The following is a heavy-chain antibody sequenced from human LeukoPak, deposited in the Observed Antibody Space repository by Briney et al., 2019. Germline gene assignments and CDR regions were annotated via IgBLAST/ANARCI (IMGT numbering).Heavy chain of an antibody. V-gene: IGHV3-21*04. Sequence: GGSLRLSCAASGFSFGKYSMNWVRQAPGKGLEWVSSISSSSSYIYYADSVKGRFTISRDNSKNTLYLQMNSLRAEDTAVYYCAKDTRVAVAGTLDYWGQGTLVTVSS. D-gene: IGHD6-19*01. CDR2: ISSSSSYI. J-gene: IGHJ4*02. CDR3: AKDTRVAVAGTLDY. CDR1: GFSFGKYS.